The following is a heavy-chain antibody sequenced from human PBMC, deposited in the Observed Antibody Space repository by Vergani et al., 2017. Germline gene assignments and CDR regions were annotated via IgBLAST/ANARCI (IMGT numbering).Heavy chain of an antibody. D-gene: IGHD4-17*01. CDR2: IYPGDSDT. Sequence: EVQLVQSGAEVKKPGESLKISCKGSGYSFTSYWNGWVRQMPGKGVEWMGIIYPGDSDTRYSPSFQGKVTISADKSISTAYLQWSSLKASDTSMYYCARTMTTVTNLFDPWGQGSLVTVSS. CDR3: ARTMTTVTNLFDP. CDR1: GYSFTSYW. V-gene: IGHV5-51*03. J-gene: IGHJ5*02.